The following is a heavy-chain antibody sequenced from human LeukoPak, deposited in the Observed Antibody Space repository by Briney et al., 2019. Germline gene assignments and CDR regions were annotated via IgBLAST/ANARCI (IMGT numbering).Heavy chain of an antibody. J-gene: IGHJ6*03. Sequence: GGSLRLSCAASGFTFSSYEMNWVRQAPGKGLEWVSYISSSGSTIYYADSVKGRFTISRDNAKNSLYLQMNSLRAEDTAVYYCARVSGGSFIIDYYYMDVWGKGTTVTISS. CDR2: ISSSGSTI. CDR1: GFTFSSYE. CDR3: ARVSGGSFIIDYYYMDV. V-gene: IGHV3-48*03. D-gene: IGHD2-15*01.